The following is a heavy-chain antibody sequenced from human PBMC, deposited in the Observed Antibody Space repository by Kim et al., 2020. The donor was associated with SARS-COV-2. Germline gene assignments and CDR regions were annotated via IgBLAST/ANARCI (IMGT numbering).Heavy chain of an antibody. Sequence: GGSLRLSCAASGFTFSNYWMDWVRQTPGKGLEWVANISGDASEKNYVDSVKGRFTISRDNVKNSLYLQMNSLRAEDTAVYYCASLKYFWGQGILVTVSS. J-gene: IGHJ4*02. CDR3: ASLKYF. V-gene: IGHV3-7*01. CDR2: ISGDASEK. CDR1: GFTFSNYW.